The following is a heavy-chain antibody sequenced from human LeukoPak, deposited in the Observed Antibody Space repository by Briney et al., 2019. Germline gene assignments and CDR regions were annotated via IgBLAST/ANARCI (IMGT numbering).Heavy chain of an antibody. Sequence: GGSVRLSCAACGCTFSNAWMSWVRQAPGRGREGVGRIKSKTDGGTTDYAAPEKGRFTISRDDSKNTLYQQMNSLKTEDTAVYYCTTDGDYYGSGSPFDYWGQGTLVTVSS. CDR2: IKSKTDGGTT. CDR3: TTDGDYYGSGSPFDY. V-gene: IGHV3-15*01. CDR1: GCTFSNAW. J-gene: IGHJ4*02. D-gene: IGHD3-10*01.